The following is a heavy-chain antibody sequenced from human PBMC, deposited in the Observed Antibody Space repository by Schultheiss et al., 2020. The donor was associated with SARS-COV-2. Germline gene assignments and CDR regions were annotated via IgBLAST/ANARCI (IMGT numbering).Heavy chain of an antibody. D-gene: IGHD5-24*01. CDR2: IYYSGST. CDR3: ARAARDGYRLAYYYYYMDV. CDR1: GGSISSYY. J-gene: IGHJ6*03. V-gene: IGHV4-59*12. Sequence: SETLSLTCTVSGGSISSYYWSWIRQPPGKGLEWIGYIYYSGSTNYNPSLKSRVTISVDTSKNQFSLKLSSVTAADTAVYYCARAARDGYRLAYYYYYMDVWGKGTTVTVSS.